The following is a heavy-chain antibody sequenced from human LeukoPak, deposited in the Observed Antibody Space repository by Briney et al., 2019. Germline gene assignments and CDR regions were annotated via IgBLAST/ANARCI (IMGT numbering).Heavy chain of an antibody. D-gene: IGHD7-27*01. Sequence: GGSLRLSCAASGFAFSNYGVNGVRQAPGKGLEWVSGITGSGSTTYYADSVKGRFTISRDNSKNTLYLQMNSPRAEDTAAYYCAKDGNWARFENWGQGTLVTVSS. CDR2: ITGSGSTT. J-gene: IGHJ4*02. V-gene: IGHV3-23*01. CDR3: AKDGNWARFEN. CDR1: GFAFSNYG.